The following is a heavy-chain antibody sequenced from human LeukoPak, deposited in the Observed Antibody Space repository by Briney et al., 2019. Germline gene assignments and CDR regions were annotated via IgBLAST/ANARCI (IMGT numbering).Heavy chain of an antibody. Sequence: GGSLRLSCAASGFSFSDYYMSWIRQAPGKGLEWISNINSRGTTIYYADSVKGRFTISRDSAKNSLYLQMNSLRAEDTAVYYCARRAYTISSCFDSCGHGALVTVSS. V-gene: IGHV3-11*04. J-gene: IGHJ5*01. D-gene: IGHD6-6*01. CDR3: ARRAYTISSCFDS. CDR1: GFSFSDYY. CDR2: INSRGTTI.